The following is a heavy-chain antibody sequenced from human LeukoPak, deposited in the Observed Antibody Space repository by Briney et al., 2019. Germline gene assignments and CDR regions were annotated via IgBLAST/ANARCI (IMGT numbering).Heavy chain of an antibody. D-gene: IGHD5-24*01. V-gene: IGHV3-7*01. CDR2: IKQDGSEK. Sequence: PGGSLRLSCAASGFPFSSYWMSWVRQAPGKGLEWVANIKQDGSEKYYVDSVKGRFTISRDNAKNSLYLQMNSLRAEDTAVYYCARDEMATSYPYYYYGMDVWGQGTTVTVSS. CDR3: ARDEMATSYPYYYYGMDV. J-gene: IGHJ6*02. CDR1: GFPFSSYW.